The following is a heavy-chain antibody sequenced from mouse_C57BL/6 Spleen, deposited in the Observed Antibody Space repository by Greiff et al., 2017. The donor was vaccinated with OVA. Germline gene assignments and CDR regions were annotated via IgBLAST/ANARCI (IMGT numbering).Heavy chain of an antibody. CDR1: GFTFTSYA. J-gene: IGHJ4*01. CDR2: ISAGGSYT. CDR3: GRSSYDAMGC. Sequence: EVQGAQPGRGLVKPGGSLKLSCAASGFTFTSYAMPWVRQTPEQSLEWVATISAGGSYTHYPDNVEGRFTISRDNAKNKLYLQMSHLKSEDTARYYCGRSSYDAMGCWGQGASVTVS. V-gene: IGHV5-4*01. D-gene: IGHD1-1*01.